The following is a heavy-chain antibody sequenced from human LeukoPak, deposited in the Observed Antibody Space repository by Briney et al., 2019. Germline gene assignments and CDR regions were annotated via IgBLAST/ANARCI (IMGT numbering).Heavy chain of an antibody. J-gene: IGHJ5*02. CDR1: GYTFTSYA. D-gene: IGHD3-16*01. Sequence: RASVKVSCKASGYTFTSYAMHWVRQAPGQRLEWMGWINAGNGNTKYSQKFQGRVTITRDTSASTAYMELSSLRSEDTAVYYCARDWGYLGRLWLDPWGQGTQVTVSS. CDR2: INAGNGNT. V-gene: IGHV1-3*01. CDR3: ARDWGYLGRLWLDP.